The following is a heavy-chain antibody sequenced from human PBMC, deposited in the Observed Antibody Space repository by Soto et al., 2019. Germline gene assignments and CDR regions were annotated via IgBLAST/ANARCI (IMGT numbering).Heavy chain of an antibody. CDR2: IYYSGNT. D-gene: IGHD3-3*01. J-gene: IGHJ4*02. CDR3: ARRVDFWSGYYDF. CDR1: GGSITDSNYY. V-gene: IGHV4-39*01. Sequence: SETLSLTCSVSGGSITDSNYYWAWVRQPPGKGLESIGSIYYSGNTYYNTSLKSRVTISVDTSKKQFSLKLTTVSAADTSMFYCARRVDFWSGYYDFWGQGHLVTVSS.